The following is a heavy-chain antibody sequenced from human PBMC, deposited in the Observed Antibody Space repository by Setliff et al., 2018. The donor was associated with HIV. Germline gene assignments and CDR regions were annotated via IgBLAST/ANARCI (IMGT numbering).Heavy chain of an antibody. D-gene: IGHD5-18*01. Sequence: NPSETLSLTCTVSGGSISSSTYYWGWISQPQGKGLEWIASIYQSGSTYYNPSLKSRVIISIDTSKNQFSLKLSSVTAADTAVYYCAILRGYSYGYFFDYWGQGMLGTVSS. V-gene: IGHV4-39*07. CDR2: IYQSGST. CDR3: AILRGYSYGYFFDY. J-gene: IGHJ4*02. CDR1: GGSISSSTYY.